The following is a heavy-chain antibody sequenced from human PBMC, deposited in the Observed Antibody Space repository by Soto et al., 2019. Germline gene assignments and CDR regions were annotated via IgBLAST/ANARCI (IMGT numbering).Heavy chain of an antibody. CDR1: GFTFSSYG. D-gene: IGHD2-8*01. CDR2: ISYDGSNK. Sequence: PGGSLRLSCAASGFTFSSYGMHWVRQAPGKGLEWVAVISYDGSNKYYADSVKGRFTISRDNSKNTLYLQMNSLRAEDTAVYYCAKCMLPNYYYYGMDVWGQGTTVTVSS. J-gene: IGHJ6*02. V-gene: IGHV3-30*18. CDR3: AKCMLPNYYYYGMDV.